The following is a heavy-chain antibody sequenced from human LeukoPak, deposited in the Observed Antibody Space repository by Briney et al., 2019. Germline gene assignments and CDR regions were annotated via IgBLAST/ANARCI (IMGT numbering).Heavy chain of an antibody. Sequence: SETLSLTCNVFGGSINDPNYYWSWIRQPPGKGLEWIGEINHSGSTNYNPSLKSRVTISVDTSKNQFSLKLSSVTAADTAVYYCARLRSSKMVSTNRYYYYYYMDVWGKGTTVTISS. CDR1: GGSINDPNYY. D-gene: IGHD5/OR15-5a*01. V-gene: IGHV4-34*01. CDR2: INHSGST. CDR3: ARLRSSKMVSTNRYYYYYYMDV. J-gene: IGHJ6*03.